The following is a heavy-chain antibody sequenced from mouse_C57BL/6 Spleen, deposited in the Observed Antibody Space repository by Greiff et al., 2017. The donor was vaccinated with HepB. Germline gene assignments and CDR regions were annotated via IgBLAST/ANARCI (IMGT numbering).Heavy chain of an antibody. D-gene: IGHD1-1*01. Sequence: QVQLKQSGAELVRPGASVTLSCKASGYTFTDYEMHWVKQTPVHGLEWIGAIDPETGGTAYNQKFKGKAILTADKSSSTAYMELRSLTSEDSAVYYCTRWGIYYYGSSRYFDVWGTGTTVTVSS. CDR3: TRWGIYYYGSSRYFDV. V-gene: IGHV1-15*01. CDR2: IDPETGGT. J-gene: IGHJ1*03. CDR1: GYTFTDYE.